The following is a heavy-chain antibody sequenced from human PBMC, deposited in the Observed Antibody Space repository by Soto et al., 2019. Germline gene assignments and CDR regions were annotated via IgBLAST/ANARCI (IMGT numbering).Heavy chain of an antibody. Sequence: ASMKVSCKASGYTFTSYAMHWVRPAPGQRLEWMGWINAGNGNTKYSQKFQGRVTITRDTSASTAYMELSSLRSEDTAVYYCARVPHCGGDCFTSLFDYWGQGTLVTVSS. CDR2: INAGNGNT. D-gene: IGHD2-21*02. V-gene: IGHV1-3*01. J-gene: IGHJ4*02. CDR3: ARVPHCGGDCFTSLFDY. CDR1: GYTFTSYA.